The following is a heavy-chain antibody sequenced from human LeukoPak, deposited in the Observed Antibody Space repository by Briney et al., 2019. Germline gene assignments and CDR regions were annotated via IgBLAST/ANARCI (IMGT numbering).Heavy chain of an antibody. V-gene: IGHV3-23*01. CDR2: ISGSGGST. J-gene: IGHJ5*02. CDR3: AKGGRDDIVVVPAAIRNWFDP. Sequence: GGSLRLSCAASGFTFSSYAMSWVRQAPGKGLEWVSAISGSGGSTYYADSVKGRFTISRDNSKNTLYLQMNSLRAKDTAVYYCAKGGRDDIVVVPAAIRNWFDPWGQGTLVTVSS. D-gene: IGHD2-2*01. CDR1: GFTFSSYA.